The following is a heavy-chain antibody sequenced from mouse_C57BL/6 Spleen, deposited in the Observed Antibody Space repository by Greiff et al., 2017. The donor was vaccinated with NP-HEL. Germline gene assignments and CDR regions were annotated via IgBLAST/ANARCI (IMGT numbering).Heavy chain of an antibody. CDR1: GYTFTSYW. Sequence: QVQLKQPGAELVMPGASVKLSCKASGYTFTSYWMHWVKQRPGQGLEWIGEIDPSDSYTNYNQKFKGKSTLTVDKSSSTAYMQLSSLTSEDSAVYYCARCVRRGNYAMDYWGQGTSVTVSS. CDR3: ARCVRRGNYAMDY. V-gene: IGHV1-69*01. J-gene: IGHJ4*01. D-gene: IGHD2-14*01. CDR2: IDPSDSYT.